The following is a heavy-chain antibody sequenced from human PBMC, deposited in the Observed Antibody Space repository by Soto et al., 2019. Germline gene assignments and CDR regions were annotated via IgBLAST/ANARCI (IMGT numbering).Heavy chain of an antibody. CDR2: IYHSGST. CDR1: GGSISSSNW. CDR3: AREVAVQLWLRYFDY. J-gene: IGHJ4*02. Sequence: SETLSLTCAVSGGSISSSNWWSWVRQPPGKGLEWIGEIYHSGSTNYNPSLKSRVTISVDKSKNQFSLKLSSVTAADTAVYYCAREVAVQLWLRYFDYWGQGTLVTVSS. V-gene: IGHV4-4*02. D-gene: IGHD5-18*01.